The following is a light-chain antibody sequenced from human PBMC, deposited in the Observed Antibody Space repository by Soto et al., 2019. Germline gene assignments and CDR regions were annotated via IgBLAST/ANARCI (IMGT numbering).Light chain of an antibody. CDR3: CSYAGSIPYV. V-gene: IGLV2-23*02. CDR1: SSDVGSYNL. Sequence: QSALAQPASVSGSPGQSITISCTGTSSDVGSYNLVSWYQQHPGKAPKLMIYEVSKRPSGVSNRFSGSKSGNTASLTISGLQAEDEADYYCCSYAGSIPYVFGTGTKAPVL. CDR2: EVS. J-gene: IGLJ1*01.